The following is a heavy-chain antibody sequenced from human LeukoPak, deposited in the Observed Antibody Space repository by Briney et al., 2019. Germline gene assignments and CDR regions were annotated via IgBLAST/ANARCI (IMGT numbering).Heavy chain of an antibody. Sequence: SVKVSCKASGGTFSSYAISWVRQAPGQGVEWMGRIIPILGIANYAQKFQGRVTITADKSTSTAYMELSSLRSEDTAVYYCARIYGGTNWYFDLWGRGTLVTVSS. V-gene: IGHV1-69*04. CDR1: GGTFSSYA. J-gene: IGHJ2*01. CDR2: IIPILGIA. D-gene: IGHD4-23*01. CDR3: ARIYGGTNWYFDL.